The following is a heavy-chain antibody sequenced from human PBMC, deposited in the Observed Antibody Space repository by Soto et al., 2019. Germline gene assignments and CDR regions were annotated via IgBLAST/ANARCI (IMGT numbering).Heavy chain of an antibody. V-gene: IGHV4-59*01. CDR2: IHYSGST. Sequence: TLSLTCIVSGGSISSYYWSWIRQSPGKGLEWIGYIHYSGSTNYNPSLKSRVTMSVDTSRNQFSLKLSSVTAADTAVYYCARSIDSSGYYFSNCWGQGTLVTVSS. CDR1: GGSISSYY. J-gene: IGHJ4*02. CDR3: ARSIDSSGYYFSNC. D-gene: IGHD3-22*01.